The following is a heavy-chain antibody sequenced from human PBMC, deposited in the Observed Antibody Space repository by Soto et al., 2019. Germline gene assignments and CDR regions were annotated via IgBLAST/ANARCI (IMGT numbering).Heavy chain of an antibody. CDR1: GYTFTSYY. V-gene: IGHV1-46*01. J-gene: IGHJ6*02. Sequence: QVQLVQSGAEVKKPGASVKASCKASGYTFTSYYIHWVRQAPGQGLEWMGIFNPTGDTASYAQKLQSRVTMTRDTSTGTAYMELGSLRSEDTAVYYCARGGRIVYTGIGYYYYHAMDVWGQGTTVTVS. CDR3: ARGGRIVYTGIGYYYYHAMDV. D-gene: IGHD5-18*01. CDR2: FNPTGDTA.